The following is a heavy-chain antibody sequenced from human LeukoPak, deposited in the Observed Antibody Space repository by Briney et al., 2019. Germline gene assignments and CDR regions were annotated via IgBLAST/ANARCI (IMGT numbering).Heavy chain of an antibody. J-gene: IGHJ4*02. CDR1: GYTFTGYY. V-gene: IGHV1-69*05. D-gene: IGHD1-26*01. CDR2: IIPIFGTA. Sequence: SVKVSCKASGYTFTGYYMHWVRQAPGQGLEWMGGIIPIFGTANYAQKCQGRVTITTDESTSTAYMELSSLRSEDTAVYYCARDGRELLPSYWGQGTLVTVSS. CDR3: ARDGRELLPSY.